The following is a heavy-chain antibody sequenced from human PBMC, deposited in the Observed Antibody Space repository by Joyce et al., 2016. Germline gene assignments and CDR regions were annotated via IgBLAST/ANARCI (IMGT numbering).Heavy chain of an antibody. Sequence: QVQLQESGPGLVKHSQTLSLTCTVSGGSINSGAYYLSWIRKLPGKGLEWIGYMYYSGSADYNPSRKSRVTISLDTSKNQFSLKLSSVTAADTAVYYCARGITIVGVITQGYFDYWGQGTLVAVSS. D-gene: IGHD3-3*01. CDR1: GGSINSGAYY. CDR3: ARGITIVGVITQGYFDY. CDR2: MYYSGSA. V-gene: IGHV4-31*03. J-gene: IGHJ4*02.